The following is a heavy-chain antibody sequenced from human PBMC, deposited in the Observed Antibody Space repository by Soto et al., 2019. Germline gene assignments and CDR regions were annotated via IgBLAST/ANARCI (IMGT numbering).Heavy chain of an antibody. J-gene: IGHJ6*02. CDR1: GGSVSRGSYY. D-gene: IGHD4-17*01. CDR2: IYYSGST. CDR3: ARDTRRYGDYPDYYYYGMDV. V-gene: IGHV4-61*01. Sequence: SETLSLTCTVSGGSVSRGSYYWSWIRQAPGKGLEWIGYIYYSGSTNYNPSLKSRVTISVDTSKNQFSLKLSSVTAADTAVYYCARDTRRYGDYPDYYYYGMDVWGQGTTVTVSS.